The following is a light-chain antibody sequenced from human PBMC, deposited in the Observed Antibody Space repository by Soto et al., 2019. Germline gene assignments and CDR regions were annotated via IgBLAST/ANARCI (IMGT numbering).Light chain of an antibody. Sequence: QAVVTQPPSVSGAPGQRVTISCTGSRTNIGAGYDVHWYQHLPGTAPKLLIYGNSNRPSGVPDRFSGSKSGTSASLAITGLQAEDEADYYCQSYDSSLSYVFRTGTKVTVL. V-gene: IGLV1-40*01. CDR3: QSYDSSLSYV. CDR1: RTNIGAGYD. J-gene: IGLJ1*01. CDR2: GNS.